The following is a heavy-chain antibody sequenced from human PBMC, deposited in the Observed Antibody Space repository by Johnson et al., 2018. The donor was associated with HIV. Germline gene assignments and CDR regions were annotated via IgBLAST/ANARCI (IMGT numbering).Heavy chain of an antibody. D-gene: IGHD3-22*01. J-gene: IGHJ3*02. Sequence: QVQLVESGGGVVQPGGSLRLSCAASGFTFSSYGMHWVRQAPGKGLEWVAFIRYDGSSKYYADSVKGRFTISRDNSKNALYLQMNSLRAEDTAVYYCAKDTYYYDSSGYYRDAFDIWGQGTMVTVSS. CDR1: GFTFSSYG. CDR3: AKDTYYYDSSGYYRDAFDI. V-gene: IGHV3-30*02. CDR2: IRYDGSSK.